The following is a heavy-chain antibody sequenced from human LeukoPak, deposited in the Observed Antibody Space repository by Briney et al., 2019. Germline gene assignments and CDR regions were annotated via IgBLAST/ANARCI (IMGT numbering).Heavy chain of an antibody. D-gene: IGHD3-22*01. V-gene: IGHV3-30*04. CDR3: AKANYYYDSSGYIHYMDV. CDR2: ISYDGSNK. CDR1: GFTFSSYA. J-gene: IGHJ6*03. Sequence: PGGSLRLSCAASGFTFSSYAMHWVRQAPGKGLEWVAVISYDGSNKYYADSVKGRFTISRDNSKNTLYLQMNSLRAEDTAVYYCAKANYYYDSSGYIHYMDVWGKGTTVTVSS.